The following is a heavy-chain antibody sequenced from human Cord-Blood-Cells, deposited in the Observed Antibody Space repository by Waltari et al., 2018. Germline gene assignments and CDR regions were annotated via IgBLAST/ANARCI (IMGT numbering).Heavy chain of an antibody. V-gene: IGHV1-24*01. Sequence: QVSLVQSGAAVMKPGASVRVPCTVSGYTLPELSLHWVRQAPGQGLEWVGGFDPEDGETIYAQKFQGRVTMTEDTSTDTAYMELSSLRSEDTAVYYCATAGDYGGNSVFAFDIWGQGTMVTVSS. J-gene: IGHJ3*02. CDR3: ATAGDYGGNSVFAFDI. CDR1: GYTLPELS. D-gene: IGHD4-17*01. CDR2: FDPEDGET.